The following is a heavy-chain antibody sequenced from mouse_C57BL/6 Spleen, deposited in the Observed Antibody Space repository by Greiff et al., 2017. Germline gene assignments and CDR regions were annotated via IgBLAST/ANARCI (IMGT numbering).Heavy chain of an antibody. Sequence: QVLLQQSGPELVKPGASVKISCKASGYAFSSSWMNWVKQRPGKGLEWIGRIYPGDGDTNYNGKFKGKATLTADKSSSTAYMQRSSLTSEDSAVYFCARDSNCAYWGQGTLVTVSA. J-gene: IGHJ3*01. CDR3: ARDSNCAY. D-gene: IGHD2-5*01. CDR2: IYPGDGDT. V-gene: IGHV1-82*01. CDR1: GYAFSSSW.